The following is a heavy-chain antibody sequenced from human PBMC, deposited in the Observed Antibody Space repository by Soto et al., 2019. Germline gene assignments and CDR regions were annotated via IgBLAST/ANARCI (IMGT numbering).Heavy chain of an antibody. CDR3: ARASISRCVDRSCPAWFDP. CDR2: IYYTGTT. V-gene: IGHV4-31*11. Sequence: SETLSLGGAFSGGSIRNANYYWSWIRHHPGKGLEWIGYIYYTGTTYYSPSLESRVAISVDTSQNQFSLKLGAVTAADTAVYFCARASISRCVDRSCPAWFDPWGQGTLGTVSS. CDR1: GGSIRNANYY. D-gene: IGHD1-26*01. J-gene: IGHJ5*02.